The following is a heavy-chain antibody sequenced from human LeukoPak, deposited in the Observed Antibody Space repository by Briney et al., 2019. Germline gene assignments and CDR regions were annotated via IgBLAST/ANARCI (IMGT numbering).Heavy chain of an antibody. CDR3: ARRSHTGGASHYYYYMDV. CDR2: IYPGDSDT. J-gene: IGHJ6*03. Sequence: GESLKISCKGSGYSFTSYWIGWVRQMPGKGLEWMGIIYPGDSDTRYSPSFQGQVTISADKSISTAYLQWSSLKASDTAKYYCARRSHTGGASHYYYYMDVWGKGTTVTVSS. CDR1: GYSFTSYW. D-gene: IGHD3-10*01. V-gene: IGHV5-51*01.